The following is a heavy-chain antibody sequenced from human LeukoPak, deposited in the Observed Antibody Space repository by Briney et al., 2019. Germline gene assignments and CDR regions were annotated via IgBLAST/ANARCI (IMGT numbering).Heavy chain of an antibody. D-gene: IGHD1-26*01. J-gene: IGHJ4*02. CDR3: ARGVGSGSYFFN. CDR2: INRGGDT. CDR1: GGSFSGYY. V-gene: IGHV4-34*01. Sequence: SETLSLTCAVYGGSFSGYYWTWIRQPPGKGLEWIGEINRGGDTNYNPSLKSRVTISVDTSKTQVSLKLSSVTAADTAVYYYARGVGSGSYFFNWGQGTLVTVSS.